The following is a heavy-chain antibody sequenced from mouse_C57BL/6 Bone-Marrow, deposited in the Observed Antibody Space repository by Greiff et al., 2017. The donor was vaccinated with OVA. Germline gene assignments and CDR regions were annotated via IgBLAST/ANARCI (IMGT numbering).Heavy chain of an antibody. Sequence: EVQLVESGGGLVQPKGSLKLSCAASGFSFNTYAMNWVRQAPGKGLEWVARIRSKSNNYATYYADSVKDRFTISRDDSESMLYLQMNNLKTEDTAMYYCVRQRDGSSYTLYFDVRGTGTTVTVSS. CDR2: IRSKSNNYAT. D-gene: IGHD1-1*01. J-gene: IGHJ1*03. CDR3: VRQRDGSSYTLYFDV. CDR1: GFSFNTYA. V-gene: IGHV10-1*01.